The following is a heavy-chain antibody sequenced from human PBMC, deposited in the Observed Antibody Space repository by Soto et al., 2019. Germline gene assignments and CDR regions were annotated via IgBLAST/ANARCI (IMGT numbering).Heavy chain of an antibody. CDR1: GFTFSGYA. Sequence: PGGSLRLSCAASGFTFSGYAMYWARQAPGKGLEWVAVISNGGNNKYYADSVKGRFTISRDNSENTLYLQMNSLRAEDTAVYFCARGSPPDYWGQGTLVTVSS. J-gene: IGHJ4*02. CDR2: ISNGGNNK. V-gene: IGHV3-30-3*01. CDR3: ARGSPPDY.